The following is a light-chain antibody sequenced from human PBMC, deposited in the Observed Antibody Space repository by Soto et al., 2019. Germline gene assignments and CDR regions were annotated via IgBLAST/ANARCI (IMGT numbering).Light chain of an antibody. CDR3: QQYNGYPLT. V-gene: IGKV1-5*01. Sequence: DIQMTQSPSTLSSSVGDRVTITCRASQSIGDSLAWYQQKPGKAPYLLISDVSSLERGVPARFSGSGSGTEFTLTISSMQPEDFAAYYCQQYNGYPLTFGQGTKVDIK. CDR1: QSIGDS. J-gene: IGKJ1*01. CDR2: DVS.